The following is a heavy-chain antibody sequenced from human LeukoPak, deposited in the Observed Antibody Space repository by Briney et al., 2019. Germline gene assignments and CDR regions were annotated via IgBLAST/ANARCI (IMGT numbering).Heavy chain of an antibody. D-gene: IGHD6-6*01. J-gene: IGHJ3*02. V-gene: IGHV3-21*01. CDR1: GFTFSSYS. CDR2: ISSSSSYI. Sequence: PGGSLRLSCAASGFTFSSYSMNWVRQAPGKGLEWVSSISSSSSYIYYADSVKGRFTISRDNAKNSLYLQMNSLRAEDTAVYYCARSLPVRVIAARSGGDAFDIWGQGTMVTVSS. CDR3: ARSLPVRVIAARSGGDAFDI.